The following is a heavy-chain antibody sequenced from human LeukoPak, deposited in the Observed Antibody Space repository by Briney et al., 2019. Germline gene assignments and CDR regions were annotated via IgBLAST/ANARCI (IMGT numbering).Heavy chain of an antibody. V-gene: IGHV3-49*03. J-gene: IGHJ4*02. CDR2: IRSKTYGATT. Sequence: PGGSLRLSCTASGFTFGDYAMSWFRQAPGRGLEWIGLIRSKTYGATTEYAASVKGRFTISRDDSKTIAYLQVNSLKTEDTAVYYCARLSDWNFAYWGQGTLVTVSS. CDR3: ARLSDWNFAY. D-gene: IGHD2-21*02. CDR1: GFTFGDYA.